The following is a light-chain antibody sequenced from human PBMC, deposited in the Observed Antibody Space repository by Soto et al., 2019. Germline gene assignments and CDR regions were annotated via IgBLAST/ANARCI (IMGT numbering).Light chain of an antibody. J-gene: IGKJ5*01. CDR1: QGISSF. CDR2: AAS. V-gene: IGKV1-9*01. CDR3: QQIKTFPIT. Sequence: IQLTQSPSFLSASVGDRVTITCRASQGISSFLAWYQQKPGKAPRLLIYAASTLQTGVPSRFSGSGSGTEFTLTVSSLQPEDSATYFCQQIKTFPITFGQGTRLEIK.